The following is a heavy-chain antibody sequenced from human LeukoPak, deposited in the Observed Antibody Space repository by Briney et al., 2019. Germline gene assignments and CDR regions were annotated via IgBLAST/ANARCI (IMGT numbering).Heavy chain of an antibody. CDR1: GFTFSSYE. CDR3: ARGRYSIGWRIDF. D-gene: IGHD6-19*01. J-gene: IGHJ4*02. Sequence: PGGSLRLSCAASGFTFSSYEMNWVRQAPGKGLEWVSYITSSGYTKYYADSVKGRFTVSRDNAKNSLFLQMNSLRAEDTAVYYCARGRYSIGWRIDFWDQGTLVTVSS. V-gene: IGHV3-48*03. CDR2: ITSSGYTK.